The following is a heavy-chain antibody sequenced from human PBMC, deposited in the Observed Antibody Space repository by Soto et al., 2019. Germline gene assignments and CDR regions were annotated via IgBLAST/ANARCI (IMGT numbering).Heavy chain of an antibody. Sequence: PGGSLRLSCAASGFTFSSYAMHWVRQAPGKGLEWVAVISYDGSNKYYADSVKGRFTISRDNSKNTLYLQMNSLRAEDTAVYYCAAPVSGDYFDYWGKGTLVPVSS. CDR2: ISYDGSNK. CDR3: AAPVSGDYFDY. CDR1: GFTFSSYA. J-gene: IGHJ4*02. V-gene: IGHV3-30-3*01. D-gene: IGHD4-17*01.